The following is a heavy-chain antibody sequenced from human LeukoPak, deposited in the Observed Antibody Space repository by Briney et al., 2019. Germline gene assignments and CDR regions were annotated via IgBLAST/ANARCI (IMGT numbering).Heavy chain of an antibody. D-gene: IGHD3-9*01. CDR1: GGTFSSYA. Sequence: SVKVSCKASGGTFSSYAISWVRQAPGQGLEWMGGIIPIFGTANYAQKFQGRVTITADESTSTAYMELSGLRSEDTAVYYCARGGDYDILTGSGWFDPWGQGTLVTVSS. J-gene: IGHJ5*02. V-gene: IGHV1-69*01. CDR2: IIPIFGTA. CDR3: ARGGDYDILTGSGWFDP.